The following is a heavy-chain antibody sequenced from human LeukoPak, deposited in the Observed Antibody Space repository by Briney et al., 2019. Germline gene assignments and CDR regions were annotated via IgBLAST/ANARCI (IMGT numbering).Heavy chain of an antibody. J-gene: IGHJ6*02. D-gene: IGHD5-24*01. CDR3: ARDSDKMATIIYYGMDV. CDR2: ISAYNGNT. V-gene: IGHV1-18*01. Sequence: ASVKVSCKASGYTFTSYGICWVRQAPGQGLEWMGWISAYNGNTNYAQKLQGRVTMTTDTSTSTAYMELRSLRSDDTAVYYCARDSDKMATIIYYGMDVWGQGTAVTVSS. CDR1: GYTFTSYG.